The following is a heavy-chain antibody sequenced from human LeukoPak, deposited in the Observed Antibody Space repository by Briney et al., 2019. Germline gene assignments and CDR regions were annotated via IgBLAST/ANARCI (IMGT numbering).Heavy chain of an antibody. CDR3: ARSTYYYDSSGYSFDY. V-gene: IGHV3-21*01. CDR1: GFTFSSYS. D-gene: IGHD3-22*01. Sequence: MPGGSLRLSCAASGFTFSSYSMNWVRQAPGKGLEWVSSISSSSSYIYYADSVKGRLTISRDNAKNSLYLQMNSLRAEDTAVYYCARSTYYYDSSGYSFDYWGQGTLVTVSS. CDR2: ISSSSSYI. J-gene: IGHJ4*02.